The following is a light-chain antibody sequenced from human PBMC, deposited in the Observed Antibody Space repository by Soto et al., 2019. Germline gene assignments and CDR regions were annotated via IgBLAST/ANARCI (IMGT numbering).Light chain of an antibody. Sequence: DIVMTQSPATLPVSPGERATLSCRASQSVSSNLAWYQQKPGQAPRFLIYGASTRATGIPARFSGSGSGTEFTLTISSLQSEDFAVYYCQQYGSSPLTFGGGTKVEIK. CDR3: QQYGSSPLT. CDR2: GAS. J-gene: IGKJ4*01. CDR1: QSVSSN. V-gene: IGKV3-15*01.